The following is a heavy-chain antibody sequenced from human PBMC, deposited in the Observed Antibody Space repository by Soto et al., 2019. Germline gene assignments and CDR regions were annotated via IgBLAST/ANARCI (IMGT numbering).Heavy chain of an antibody. CDR2: VNGNGGRT. Sequence: GGSLRLSCAASGFTFSSCAMAWVRQAPGKGLEWVSSVNGNGGRTYYADSVKGRFTISRDNSKNTLYLQVNSLRAEDTALYYCAKDIGFDFGDQLDSCGQGPLVTVSS. CDR3: AKDIGFDFGDQLDS. D-gene: IGHD4-17*01. V-gene: IGHV3-23*01. CDR1: GFTFSSCA. J-gene: IGHJ4*02.